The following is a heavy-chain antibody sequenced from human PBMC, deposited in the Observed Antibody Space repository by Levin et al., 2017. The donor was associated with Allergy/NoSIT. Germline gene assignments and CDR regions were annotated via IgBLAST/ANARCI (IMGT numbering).Heavy chain of an antibody. J-gene: IGHJ6*02. Sequence: PGGSLRLSCAASGFTFSSYGMHWVRQAPGKGLEWVAVIWYDGSNKYYADSVKGRFTISRDNSKNTLYLQMNSLRAEDTAVYYCARESVAAAGTQSIDYYYYGMDVWGQGTTVTVSS. CDR2: IWYDGSNK. CDR3: ARESVAAAGTQSIDYYYYGMDV. D-gene: IGHD6-13*01. V-gene: IGHV3-33*01. CDR1: GFTFSSYG.